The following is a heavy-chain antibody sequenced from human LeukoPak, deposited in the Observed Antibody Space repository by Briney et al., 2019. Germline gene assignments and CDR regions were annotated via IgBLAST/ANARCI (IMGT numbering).Heavy chain of an antibody. CDR1: GFTFDDNA. Sequence: PGGSLRLSCAASGFTFDDNAMHWVRQAPGKGLEWVSGISWNSGSIGYADSVKGRFTISRDNAKNSLYLHMDSLRAEDTAVYYCANEIRPNDYWGQGTLVTVSS. CDR3: ANEIRPNDY. V-gene: IGHV3-9*01. D-gene: IGHD4-17*01. J-gene: IGHJ4*02. CDR2: ISWNSGSI.